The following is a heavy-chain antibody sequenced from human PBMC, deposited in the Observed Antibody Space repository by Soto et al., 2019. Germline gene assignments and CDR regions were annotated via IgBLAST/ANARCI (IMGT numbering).Heavy chain of an antibody. Sequence: GASVKVSCKASGYTFSNYAIHWVRQAPGQRLEWMGWINAGNGNTKYSQKFQDRVTITRDTSASTAYMELSSLKSEDTAVYYCARDYCSDGNCYSWEAFDIWGQGTMVTVSS. D-gene: IGHD2-15*01. CDR2: INAGNGNT. CDR1: GYTFSNYA. J-gene: IGHJ3*02. V-gene: IGHV1-3*01. CDR3: ARDYCSDGNCYSWEAFDI.